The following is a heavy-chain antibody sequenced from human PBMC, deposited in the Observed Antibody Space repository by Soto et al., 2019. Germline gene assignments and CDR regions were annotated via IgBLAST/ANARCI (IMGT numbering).Heavy chain of an antibody. V-gene: IGHV3-30*18. CDR1: GFTFSSYG. CDR3: AKDLQQLVFSDYYYYYGMDV. D-gene: IGHD6-13*01. J-gene: IGHJ6*02. CDR2: ISYDGSNK. Sequence: GGSLRLSCAASGFTFSSYGMHWVRQAPGKGLEWVAVISYDGSNKYYADSVKGRFTISRDNSKNTLYLQMNSLRAEDTAVYYCAKDLQQLVFSDYYYYYGMDVWGQGTTVTVSS.